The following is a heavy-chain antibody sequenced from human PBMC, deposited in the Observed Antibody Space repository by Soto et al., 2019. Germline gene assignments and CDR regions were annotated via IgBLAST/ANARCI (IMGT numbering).Heavy chain of an antibody. CDR3: ARGPCGGGSCYSDLFPEPALDS. Sequence: PXYSMTLRSAVCGGSMLHEDWSGVLQPSGKGLEWIGRMQFTGTTNYNPSLEGRVTMSIDTSKKQFSLQLTSVTAADTAMYYCARGPCGGGSCYSDLFPEPALDSCAQRALVSVTS. CDR2: MQFTGTT. V-gene: IGHV4-59*10. J-gene: IGHJ4*02. D-gene: IGHD2-15*01. CDR1: GGSMLHED.